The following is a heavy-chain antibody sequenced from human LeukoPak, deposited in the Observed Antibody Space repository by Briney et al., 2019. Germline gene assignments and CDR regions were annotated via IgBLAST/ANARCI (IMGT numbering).Heavy chain of an antibody. CDR3: ARDRVRTVVY. Sequence: PGGSLRLSCAASGFTFSNYWMNWVRQAPGKGLEWVANINQDGSEKYYVDSLKGRFTISRDNAKNSLYLQMNSLRAEDTAVYYCARDRVRTVVYWGQGTLVTVSS. J-gene: IGHJ4*02. D-gene: IGHD3-10*01. CDR1: GFTFSNYW. CDR2: INQDGSEK. V-gene: IGHV3-7*01.